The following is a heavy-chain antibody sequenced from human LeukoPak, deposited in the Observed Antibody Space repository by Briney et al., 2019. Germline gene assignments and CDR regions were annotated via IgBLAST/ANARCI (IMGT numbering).Heavy chain of an antibody. J-gene: IGHJ3*01. V-gene: IGHV3-21*01. CDR1: GFTFSTYR. CDR3: AEGQVRTGSSEAFDF. D-gene: IGHD1-1*01. Sequence: GGSLRLSCAASGFTFSTYRMNWIRQAPGKGLEWVSSISRSNDYLYYADSVKGRFTISRDNSKKILYMQMNSLRAEDTAVYYCAEGQVRTGSSEAFDFWGQGTMVTVSS. CDR2: ISRSNDYL.